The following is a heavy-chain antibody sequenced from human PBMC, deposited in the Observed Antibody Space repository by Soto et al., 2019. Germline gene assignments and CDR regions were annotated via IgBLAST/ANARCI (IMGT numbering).Heavy chain of an antibody. V-gene: IGHV3-23*01. CDR1: GFIFSTYA. CDR2: MVGVGGST. CDR3: ATDLRPDGSYDLDY. Sequence: EVQLLESGGGLAQPGGSLRLSCAASGFIFSTYAMNWVRQAPGKGLEWVSVMVGVGGSTDYAGSVRGRFTISRDNSKNTLYLQKNSLRVENTAVYYCATDLRPDGSYDLDYWGQGTLVTVSS. D-gene: IGHD3-10*01. J-gene: IGHJ4*02.